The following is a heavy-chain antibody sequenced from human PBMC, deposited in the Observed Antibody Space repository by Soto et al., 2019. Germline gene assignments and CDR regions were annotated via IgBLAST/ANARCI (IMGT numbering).Heavy chain of an antibody. D-gene: IGHD2-2*01. CDR2: ISAGGAT. V-gene: IGHV3-23*01. Sequence: EVQLLESGGDLVRPGGSLRLSCAASGFSFVSCAMNWVRQAPGKGLEWVAAISAGGATFYSDSVKGRFTISRDSSKNTLYLHMDSLSAEDTAVYFCAKAPFDIAARPSPIDYWGQGTLVTVSS. CDR3: AKAPFDIAARPSPIDY. J-gene: IGHJ4*02. CDR1: GFSFVSCA.